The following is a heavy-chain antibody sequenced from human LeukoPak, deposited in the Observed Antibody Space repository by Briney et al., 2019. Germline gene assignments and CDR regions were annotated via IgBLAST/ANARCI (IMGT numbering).Heavy chain of an antibody. CDR3: AKDREVVTLRGFFDS. D-gene: IGHD4-23*01. CDR1: GFTFSDYY. Sequence: GGSLRLSCAASGFTFSDYYMSWIRQAPGKGLEWVSYISSSSSYTNYADSVKGRFTISRDNAKNSLYLQMNSLRAEDTAVYYCAKDREVVTLRGFFDSWGQGTLVTVSS. V-gene: IGHV3-11*06. CDR2: ISSSSSYT. J-gene: IGHJ4*02.